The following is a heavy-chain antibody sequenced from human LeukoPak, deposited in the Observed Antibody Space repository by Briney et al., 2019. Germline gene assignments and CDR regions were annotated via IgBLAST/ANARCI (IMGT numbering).Heavy chain of an antibody. Sequence: ASVTVSCKASGYTFTGYYMHWVRQAPGQGLAWMGWINPNSGGTNYAQKFQGRVTMTRDTSISTAYMELSRLRSDDTAVYYCAGPAAASGPYYFDYWGQGTLVTVSS. V-gene: IGHV1-2*02. CDR3: AGPAAASGPYYFDY. J-gene: IGHJ4*02. D-gene: IGHD2-2*01. CDR1: GYTFTGYY. CDR2: INPNSGGT.